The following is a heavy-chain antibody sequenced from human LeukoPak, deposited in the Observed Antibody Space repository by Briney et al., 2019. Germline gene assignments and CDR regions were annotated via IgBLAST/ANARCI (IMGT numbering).Heavy chain of an antibody. Sequence: SETLSLTCTVSGGSLSSIDYYWGWIRQPPGKGLEWIGSIFYTWSTYYNPSLKSRVTMTVDTSKNHFSLELSSVTAADTALYYCARHLRGDNFLDWFVPWGQGTLVTVSS. CDR1: GGSLSSIDYY. CDR2: IFYTWST. D-gene: IGHD3-10*01. J-gene: IGHJ5*02. V-gene: IGHV4-39*01. CDR3: ARHLRGDNFLDWFVP.